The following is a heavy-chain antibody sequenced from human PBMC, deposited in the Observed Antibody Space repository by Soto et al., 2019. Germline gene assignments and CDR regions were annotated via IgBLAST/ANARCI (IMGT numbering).Heavy chain of an antibody. Sequence: SETLSLTCTVSGGSISSSSYYWGWIRQPPGKGLEWIGSIYYSGSTYYNPSLKSRVTISVDTSKNQFSLKLSSVTAADTAVYYCAMIEQQLTYYYGMDVWGQGTKVTVSS. CDR3: AMIEQQLTYYYGMDV. CDR2: IYYSGST. D-gene: IGHD6-13*01. CDR1: GGSISSSSYY. J-gene: IGHJ6*02. V-gene: IGHV4-39*01.